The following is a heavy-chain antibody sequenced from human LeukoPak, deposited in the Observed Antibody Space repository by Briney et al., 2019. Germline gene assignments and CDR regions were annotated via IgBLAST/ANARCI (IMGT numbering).Heavy chain of an antibody. V-gene: IGHV3-7*01. Sequence: GGSLRLSCGASGFTFSNYWMTWVRQAPGKGLEWVANIDQDGSAKYYVGSVKGRFTISRDNAKKSLYLQMNSLRVDDTAVYYCARAAYCGGDCYQYYFDYWGQGTLVTVSS. CDR3: ARAAYCGGDCYQYYFDY. J-gene: IGHJ4*02. CDR2: IDQDGSAK. CDR1: GFTFSNYW. D-gene: IGHD2-21*02.